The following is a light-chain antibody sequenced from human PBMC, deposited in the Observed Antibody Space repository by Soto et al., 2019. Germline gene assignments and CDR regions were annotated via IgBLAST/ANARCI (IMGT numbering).Light chain of an antibody. J-gene: IGLJ3*02. V-gene: IGLV2-14*01. CDR2: EVT. CDR1: SSDVGGYNH. CDR3: NSYTNSGTFWV. Sequence: QSALTQPASVSGSPGQSITISCTGTSSDVGGYNHVSWYQQHPGKAPKVIIYEVTNRPSGVSNRFSGSKSGNTASLTISGLQAEDEADYSCNSYTNSGTFWVFGGGTKLTLL.